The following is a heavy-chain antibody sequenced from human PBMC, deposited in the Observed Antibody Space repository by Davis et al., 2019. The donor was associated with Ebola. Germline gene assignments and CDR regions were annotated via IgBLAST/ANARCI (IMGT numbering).Heavy chain of an antibody. CDR3: SGFGEGAY. CDR2: ISGSGRT. V-gene: IGHV4-59*01. Sequence: PSETLSLTCTVSGASMTSYYWNWIRQPPGKGLEWIGFISGSGRTSYNPTLKSRVTISADTPKKQFSLNLSSVTAADTAVYFCSGFGEGAYWGQGTLVTVSS. D-gene: IGHD2-21*01. CDR1: GASMTSYY. J-gene: IGHJ4*02.